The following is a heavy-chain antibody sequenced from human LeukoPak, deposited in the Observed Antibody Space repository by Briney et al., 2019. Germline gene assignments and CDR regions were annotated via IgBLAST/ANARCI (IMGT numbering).Heavy chain of an antibody. J-gene: IGHJ4*02. CDR2: IYYSGST. V-gene: IGHV4-31*03. CDR3: ASSGYGSGIDY. Sequence: SQTLSLTCTVSGGSISSSGYYWSWIRQHPGKGLEWIGYIYYSGSTYYNPSLKSRVTISVDTSKNQFSLKLSSVTAADTAVYYCASSGYGSGIDYWGQGTLVTVSS. D-gene: IGHD3-10*01. CDR1: GGSISSSGYY.